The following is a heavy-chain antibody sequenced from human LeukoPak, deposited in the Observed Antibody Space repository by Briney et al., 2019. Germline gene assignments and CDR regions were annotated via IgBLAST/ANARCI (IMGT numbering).Heavy chain of an antibody. Sequence: GGSLRFSCAASGFTFSSYWMHWVRQAPGKGLVWVSRINSDGSSTSYADSVKGRFTISRDNAKNTLYLQMNSLRAEDTAVYYCAVSLRYFDWLLEMAPYFDCWGQGTLVTVSS. D-gene: IGHD3-9*01. CDR2: INSDGSST. CDR3: AVSLRYFDWLLEMAPYFDC. CDR1: GFTFSSYW. J-gene: IGHJ4*02. V-gene: IGHV3-74*01.